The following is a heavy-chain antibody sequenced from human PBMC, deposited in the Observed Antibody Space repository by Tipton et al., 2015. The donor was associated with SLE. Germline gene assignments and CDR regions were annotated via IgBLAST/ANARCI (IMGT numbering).Heavy chain of an antibody. D-gene: IGHD6-13*01. CDR3: AIIGWQLEFDAFDI. CDR1: GGSISSGSYY. V-gene: IGHV4-61*09. CDR2: IYTSGST. J-gene: IGHJ3*02. Sequence: LRLSCTVSGGSISSGSYYWSWIRQPAGKGLEWIGHIYTSGSTNYNPSLKSRVTISVDTSKNQFSLKLSSVTAADTAVYYCAIIGWQLEFDAFDIWGQGTMVTVSS.